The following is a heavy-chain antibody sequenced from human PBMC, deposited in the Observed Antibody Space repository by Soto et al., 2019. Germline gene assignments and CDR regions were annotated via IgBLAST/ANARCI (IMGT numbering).Heavy chain of an antibody. CDR1: GYTFTGYY. J-gene: IGHJ6*02. CDR3: ARVGDVSYYYYGMDV. V-gene: IGHV1-2*02. Sequence: ASVKVSCKASGYTFTGYYMHWVRQAPGQGLEWMGWINPNSGGTNYAQKFQGRVTMTRDTSISTAYMELSRLRSDDTAVYYRARVGDVSYYYYGMDVWGQGTTVTVSS. CDR2: INPNSGGT. D-gene: IGHD4-17*01.